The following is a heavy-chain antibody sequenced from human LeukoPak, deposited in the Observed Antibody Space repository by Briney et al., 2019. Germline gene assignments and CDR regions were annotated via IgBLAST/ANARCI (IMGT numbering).Heavy chain of an antibody. CDR3: ARDPSGSYYRDY. Sequence: GGSLRLSCAASGFTFSNYWMHWVRQAPGKGLVWVSRINTDGSSTEYADSVKGLFTISRDNAKNTLYLQINSLRAEDTAVYYCARDPSGSYYRDYWGQGTLVTVSS. CDR2: INTDGSST. D-gene: IGHD3-10*01. J-gene: IGHJ4*02. CDR1: GFTFSNYW. V-gene: IGHV3-74*03.